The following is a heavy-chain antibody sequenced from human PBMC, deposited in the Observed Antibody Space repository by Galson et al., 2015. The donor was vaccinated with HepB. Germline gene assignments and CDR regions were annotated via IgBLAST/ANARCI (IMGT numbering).Heavy chain of an antibody. CDR1: GFTFSNRA. D-gene: IGHD3-3*02. V-gene: IGHV3-23*01. Sequence: SLRLSCAASGFTFSNRAMTWVRQAPGKGLEWVSVISGSGGPTYYADSVKGRFTISRDNSENMLYLQMNSLRAEDTAVYYCARGYGGIALPAVEYWGQGTLVTVFS. CDR3: ARGYGGIALPAVEY. J-gene: IGHJ4*02. CDR2: ISGSGGPT.